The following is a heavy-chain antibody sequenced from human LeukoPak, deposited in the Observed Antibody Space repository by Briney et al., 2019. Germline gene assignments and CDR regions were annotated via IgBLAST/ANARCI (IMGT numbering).Heavy chain of an antibody. CDR1: GFTFSSYA. Sequence: GGSLRLSCAASGFTFSSYAMRWVRQATGKGLEWVAVISYDGSNKYYADSVKGRFTISRDNSKNTLYLQMNSLRAEDTAVYYCARDQQQLSIDYWGQGTLVTVSS. V-gene: IGHV3-30*04. J-gene: IGHJ4*02. CDR2: ISYDGSNK. CDR3: ARDQQQLSIDY. D-gene: IGHD6-13*01.